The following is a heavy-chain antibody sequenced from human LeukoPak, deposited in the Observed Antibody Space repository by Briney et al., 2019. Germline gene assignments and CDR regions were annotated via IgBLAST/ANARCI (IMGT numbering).Heavy chain of an antibody. J-gene: IGHJ6*03. CDR3: ARLQFGGSTSPYYYYYMDF. D-gene: IGHD5-24*01. CDR2: ISVHNGDT. CDR1: GYIFINYG. Sequence: ASVKVSCKASGYIFINYGISWVRQAPGQGLEWMGWISVHNGDTNYAQKLQGRVSMTTDTSTSTVYMELRSLRSDDTAVYYCARLQFGGSTSPYYYYYMDFWGKGTTVTVSS. V-gene: IGHV1-18*01.